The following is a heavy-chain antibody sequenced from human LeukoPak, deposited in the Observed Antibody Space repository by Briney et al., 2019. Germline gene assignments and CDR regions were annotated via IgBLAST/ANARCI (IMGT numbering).Heavy chain of an antibody. CDR3: ARLRFYDSTGYSPGHYMDV. CDR1: GGPIYSYY. D-gene: IGHD3-22*01. J-gene: IGHJ6*03. Sequence: SETLSLTCTVSGGPIYSYYWSWIRQTAGKGLEWIGRLYPGVSPNYNPSLKSRVTMPVDTSKKQFALKLNTVTAADTAVYYCARLRFYDSTGYSPGHYMDVWGKGTTVTVSS. V-gene: IGHV4-4*07. CDR2: LYPGVSP.